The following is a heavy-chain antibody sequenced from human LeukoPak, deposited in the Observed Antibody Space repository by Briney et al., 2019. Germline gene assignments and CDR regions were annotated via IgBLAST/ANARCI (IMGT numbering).Heavy chain of an antibody. CDR1: GGSFSGYY. CDR2: IYYSGSA. V-gene: IGHV4-59*01. D-gene: IGHD3-9*01. Sequence: SETLSLTCAVYGGSFSGYYWSWIRQPPGKGLEWIGYIYYSGSANYNPSLKSRVTISVDTSKNQFSLKLSSVTAADTAVYYCARGRGILTGYRPIDYWGQGTLVTVSS. J-gene: IGHJ4*02. CDR3: ARGRGILTGYRPIDY.